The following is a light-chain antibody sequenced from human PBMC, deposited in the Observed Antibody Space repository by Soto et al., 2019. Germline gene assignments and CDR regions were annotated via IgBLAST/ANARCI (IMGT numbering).Light chain of an antibody. CDR3: QQYLKCPPQYT. Sequence: EIVLTQSPATLSLSPGERATLSCRASQTVSSNLAWYQQKRGQAPRLLIHGASTRATGVPARLSAGGSGTEFTLAFSSLQSEDFAVYFCQQYLKCPPQYTFGQVTNLQIK. CDR2: GAS. V-gene: IGKV3-15*01. J-gene: IGKJ2*01. CDR1: QTVSSN.